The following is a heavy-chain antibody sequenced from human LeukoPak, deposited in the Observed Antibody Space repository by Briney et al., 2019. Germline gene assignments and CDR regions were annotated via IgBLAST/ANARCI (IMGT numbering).Heavy chain of an antibody. D-gene: IGHD6-19*01. V-gene: IGHV4-59*08. CDR2: IYYSGNT. CDR3: ARQLRGEAVAGHLHPFYG. Sequence: SEPLTLTCTVSGGPIRSYDWNWIPQPPGKALEGIGYIYYSGNTNYNPSLKSRVTISVDTSKNQFSLKLSTVTAADTAVYFCARQLRGEAVAGHLHPFYGWGQGTLVTVAS. J-gene: IGHJ4*02. CDR1: GGPIRSYD.